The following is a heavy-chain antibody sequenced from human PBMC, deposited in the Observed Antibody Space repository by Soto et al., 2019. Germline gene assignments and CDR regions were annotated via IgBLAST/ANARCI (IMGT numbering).Heavy chain of an antibody. Sequence: HVQLVESGGGVVQPGRSLRLSCAASGFTFSSYGMHWVRQDPGKGLEWVAVISYVGSNKYYADSVKGRFTISRDNSKNTLYLQMNSLRAEDTAVYYCAKDLAPRAVAGTVDYWGQGTLVTVSS. J-gene: IGHJ4*02. V-gene: IGHV3-30*18. D-gene: IGHD6-19*01. CDR3: AKDLAPRAVAGTVDY. CDR2: ISYVGSNK. CDR1: GFTFSSYG.